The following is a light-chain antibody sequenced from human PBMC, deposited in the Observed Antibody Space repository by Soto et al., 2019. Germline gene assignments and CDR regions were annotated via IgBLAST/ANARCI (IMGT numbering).Light chain of an antibody. Sequence: IVLTHSPGTLSLSPGEIATLSCRASQSVSSIFLAWYQQKPGQAPRLLIYGASSRATGVPDRFSGSGSGTDFTLTISRLEPEDFAVYYCQQYGDSPPWTFGQGTKVDIK. V-gene: IGKV3-20*01. CDR3: QQYGDSPPWT. J-gene: IGKJ1*01. CDR1: QSVSSIF. CDR2: GAS.